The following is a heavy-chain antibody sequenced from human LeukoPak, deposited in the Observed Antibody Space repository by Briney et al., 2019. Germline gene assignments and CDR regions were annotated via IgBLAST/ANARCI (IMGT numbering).Heavy chain of an antibody. V-gene: IGHV1-2*02. CDR2: INPNSGGT. D-gene: IGHD5-18*01. CDR1: GYTFTGYY. CDR3: ARDGDTYGYYYYGLDV. J-gene: IGHJ6*02. Sequence: GASVNVSCKASGYTFTGYYMHWVRQAPGQGLEWMGWINPNSGGTKYAQTFKGRVTMTRDTSISTAYMELSSLRSDDTAVYYCARDGDTYGYYYYGLDVWGQGTTVTVSS.